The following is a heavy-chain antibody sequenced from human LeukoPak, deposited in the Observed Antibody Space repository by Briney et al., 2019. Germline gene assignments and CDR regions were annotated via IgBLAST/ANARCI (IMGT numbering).Heavy chain of an antibody. CDR3: ARLVGATGFDY. V-gene: IGHV4-30-4*01. J-gene: IGHJ4*02. CDR1: GGSISSGDHY. CDR2: IYYSGST. Sequence: SQTLSLTCTVSGGSISSGDHYWSWIRQPPGKGLEWIGYIYYSGSTYYNPSLKSRVTISVDTSKNQFSLKLSSVTAADTAVYYCARLVGATGFDYWGQGTLVTVSS. D-gene: IGHD1-26*01.